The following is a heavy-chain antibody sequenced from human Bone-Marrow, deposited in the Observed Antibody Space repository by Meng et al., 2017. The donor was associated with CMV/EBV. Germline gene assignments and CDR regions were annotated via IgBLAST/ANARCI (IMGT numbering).Heavy chain of an antibody. V-gene: IGHV3-33*01. J-gene: IGHJ4*02. Sequence: GESLKISCAASGFTFSSYGMHWVRQAPGKGLEWVALIWYDGSNKYYADSVKGRFTISRDNSKNTLYLQMNSLRAEDTAVYYCARSTSYCGGDCYSLFDYWGQGTLVTVSS. CDR2: IWYDGSNK. D-gene: IGHD2-21*01. CDR1: GFTFSSYG. CDR3: ARSTSYCGGDCYSLFDY.